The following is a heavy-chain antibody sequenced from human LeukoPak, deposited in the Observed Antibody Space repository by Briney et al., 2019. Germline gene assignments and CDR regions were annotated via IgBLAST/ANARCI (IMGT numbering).Heavy chain of an antibody. J-gene: IGHJ4*02. V-gene: IGHV1-2*06. CDR3: ARNGYYYDSSGYSAFDY. CDR2: INPNSGGT. D-gene: IGHD3-22*01. Sequence: ASVKVSCKASGYTFTGYYMHWVRQAPGQGLEWMGRINPNSGGTNYAQRFQGRVTMTRDTSISTAYMELSRLRSDDTAVYYCARNGYYYDSSGYSAFDYWGQGTLVTVSS. CDR1: GYTFTGYY.